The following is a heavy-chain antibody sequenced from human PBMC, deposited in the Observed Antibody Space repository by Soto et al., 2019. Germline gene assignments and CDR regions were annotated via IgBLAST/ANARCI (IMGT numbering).Heavy chain of an antibody. CDR2: ISFDGSNK. Sequence: RLSCAASGFTFSNYAMHWVRQAPGKGLEWVAVISFDGSNKYYADSVKGRFTISRDNSKDTLYLQMNSLRAEDTAVYYCASSGGDSSGYYSYWGQGTLVTVSS. CDR1: GFTFSNYA. CDR3: ASSGGDSSGYYSY. D-gene: IGHD3-22*01. V-gene: IGHV3-30-3*01. J-gene: IGHJ4*02.